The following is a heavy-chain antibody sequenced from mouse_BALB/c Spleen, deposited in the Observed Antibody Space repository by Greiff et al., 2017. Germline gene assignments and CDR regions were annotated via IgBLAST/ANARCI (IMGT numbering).Heavy chain of an antibody. Sequence: EVKLMESGGGLVQPGGSLKLSCAASGFTFSSYTMSWVRQTPEKRLEWVAYISNGGGSTYYPDTVKGRFTICRDNAKNTLYLQMSSLKAEDTAMYYGARHYYGSSFDYWGQGTTLTVSS. CDR3: ARHYYGSSFDY. CDR2: ISNGGGST. V-gene: IGHV5-12-2*01. D-gene: IGHD1-1*01. J-gene: IGHJ2*01. CDR1: GFTFSSYT.